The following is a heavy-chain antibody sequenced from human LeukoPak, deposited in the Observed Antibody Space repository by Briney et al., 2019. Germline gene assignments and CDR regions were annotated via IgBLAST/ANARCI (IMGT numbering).Heavy chain of an antibody. CDR3: ARGRTFYDILTGYNHYFDY. J-gene: IGHJ4*02. CDR2: ISSGSSSI. D-gene: IGHD3-9*01. Sequence: GGSLRLSCAASGFTFSNHYMNWVRQAPGKGLEWVSSISSGSSSIYYADSVKGRFTISRDNAKNSLYLQMNSLRAEDTAVYYCARGRTFYDILTGYNHYFDYWGQGTLVTVSS. CDR1: GFTFSNHY. V-gene: IGHV3-21*04.